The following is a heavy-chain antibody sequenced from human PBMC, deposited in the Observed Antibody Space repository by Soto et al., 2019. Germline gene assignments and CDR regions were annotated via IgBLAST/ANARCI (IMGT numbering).Heavy chain of an antibody. V-gene: IGHV3-33*01. Sequence: QVQLVESGGGVVQPGRSLRLSCAASGFTFSSYGMHWVRQAPGKGLEWVAGIWYDGSNKYYADSVKGRFTISRDNSKNTLYLQMNSLRAEDTAVYYCARDLLQRLPLYYYCGMDVWGQGTTVTVSS. CDR1: GFTFSSYG. D-gene: IGHD2-21*02. CDR3: ARDLLQRLPLYYYCGMDV. CDR2: IWYDGSNK. J-gene: IGHJ6*02.